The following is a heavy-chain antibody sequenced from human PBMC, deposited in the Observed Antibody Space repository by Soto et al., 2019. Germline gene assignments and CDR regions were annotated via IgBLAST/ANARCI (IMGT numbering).Heavy chain of an antibody. Sequence: PGGSLRLSCAASGFTFDDYAMHWVRQAPGKGLEWVSGISWNSGSIGYADSVKGRFTTSRGNAKNSLYLQMNSLRAEDTALHYCAKGSGYRYYFDYWGQGTLVTVSS. CDR2: ISWNSGSI. CDR1: GFTFDDYA. D-gene: IGHD5-12*01. CDR3: AKGSGYRYYFDY. J-gene: IGHJ4*02. V-gene: IGHV3-9*01.